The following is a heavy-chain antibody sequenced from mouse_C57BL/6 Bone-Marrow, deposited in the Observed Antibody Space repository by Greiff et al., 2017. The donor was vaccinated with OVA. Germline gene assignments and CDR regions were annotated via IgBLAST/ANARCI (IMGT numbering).Heavy chain of an antibody. CDR1: GFSLTSYG. CDR2: IWRGGST. Sequence: VQLVESGPGLVQPSQSLSITCTVSGFSLTSYGVHWVRQSPGKGLEWLGVIWRGGSTDYNAAFMSRLGITKDHSKSQVFFKMYSLQADDTAIYYCAKRPYDSTHWYFDVWGTGTTVTVSS. CDR3: AKRPYDSTHWYFDV. D-gene: IGHD2-4*01. V-gene: IGHV2-5*01. J-gene: IGHJ1*03.